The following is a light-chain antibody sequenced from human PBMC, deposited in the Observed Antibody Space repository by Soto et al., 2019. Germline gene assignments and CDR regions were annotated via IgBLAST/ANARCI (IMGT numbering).Light chain of an antibody. Sequence: DIQMTQSPSSLSASVGDRVTITCQASQNINNYLNWYQQKPGRAPKLLIYDASNLEAGVPSRFRGSGSGTDFSFTISSLQPEDIATYYCQQYDNYPLTFGGGTKVDIK. CDR2: DAS. CDR1: QNINNY. J-gene: IGKJ4*01. CDR3: QQYDNYPLT. V-gene: IGKV1-33*01.